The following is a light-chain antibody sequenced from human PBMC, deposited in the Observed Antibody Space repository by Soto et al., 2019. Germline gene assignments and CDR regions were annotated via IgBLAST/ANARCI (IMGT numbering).Light chain of an antibody. J-gene: IGKJ4*01. CDR2: KAS. CDR3: QQASTFPFT. V-gene: IGKV1-12*01. CDR1: QVISSW. Sequence: DVQMTQSPSSLSASVGDRVTINCRASQVISSWLVWYQQKPGNAPKLLIYKASTLQSGVPSRFSGSESGTEFTLTISGRQPEDFATYYCQQASTFPFTFGGGTEVRIK.